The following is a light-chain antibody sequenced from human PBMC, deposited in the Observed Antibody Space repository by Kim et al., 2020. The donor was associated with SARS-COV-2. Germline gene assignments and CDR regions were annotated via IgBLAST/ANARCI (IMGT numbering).Light chain of an antibody. CDR2: GAS. CDR1: QIISNN. Sequence: SLAPGEKANLSCSASQIISNNLAWFQQKPGQLPRLLIYGASTRDTGIPSRLSGSMSGTEFTLNISSLQSEDSAVYYCHQYNDWPHIFGQGTKLEIK. V-gene: IGKV3-15*01. CDR3: HQYNDWPHI. J-gene: IGKJ2*01.